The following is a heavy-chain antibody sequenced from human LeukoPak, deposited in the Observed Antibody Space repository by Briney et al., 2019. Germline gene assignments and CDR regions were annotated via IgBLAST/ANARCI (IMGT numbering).Heavy chain of an antibody. V-gene: IGHV1-24*01. CDR1: GYTLAELS. Sequence: ASVKVSCKVSGYTLAELSMHWVRQAPGKGLEWMGGFDPEDGETIYAQKLQGRVTMTEDTSTDTAYMELSSVRSEDTAVYYCATVGDSSGSSGYWGQGTLVTVSS. CDR2: FDPEDGET. J-gene: IGHJ4*02. D-gene: IGHD6-19*01. CDR3: ATVGDSSGSSGY.